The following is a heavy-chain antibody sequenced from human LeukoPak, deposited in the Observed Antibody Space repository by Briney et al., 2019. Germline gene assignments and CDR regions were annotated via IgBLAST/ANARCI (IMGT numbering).Heavy chain of an antibody. CDR3: AKSVGLYCSGGSCYSDY. CDR2: ISGGGGST. J-gene: IGHJ4*02. D-gene: IGHD2-15*01. V-gene: IGHV3-23*01. Sequence: GGSLRLSCAASGFTFSSYAMSWVRQAPGKGLEWVSAISGGGGSTYYADSVKGRFTISRDNSKNTLYLQMNSLRAEDTAVYYCAKSVGLYCSGGSCYSDYWGQGTLVTVSS. CDR1: GFTFSSYA.